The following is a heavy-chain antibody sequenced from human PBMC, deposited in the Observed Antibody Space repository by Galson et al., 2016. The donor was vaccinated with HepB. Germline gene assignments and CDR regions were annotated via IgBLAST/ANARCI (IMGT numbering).Heavy chain of an antibody. Sequence: SVKVSCKASGYAFIGHYIHWVRQAPGQGLEWMGWTNPKSGDTNYAQKFQGRATMTTDTSINTAYMEVNTLMSDDTAVYYCARDSAAIYGFYFDSWGQGSLVIVSS. CDR1: GYAFIGHY. CDR2: TNPKSGDT. V-gene: IGHV1-2*02. D-gene: IGHD3-3*02. CDR3: ARDSAAIYGFYFDS. J-gene: IGHJ4*02.